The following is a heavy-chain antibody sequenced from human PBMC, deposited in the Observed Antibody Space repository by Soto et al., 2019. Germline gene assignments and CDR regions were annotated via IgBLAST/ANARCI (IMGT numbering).Heavy chain of an antibody. Sequence: GASVKVSCKASGYTFTSYGISWVRQAPGQGLEWMGWISAYNGNTNYAQKLQGRVTMTTDTSTSTAYMELRSLRSDDTAVYYCAREGYYYDSSGYYARDYYFDYWGQGTLVTVSS. V-gene: IGHV1-18*01. CDR1: GYTFTSYG. J-gene: IGHJ4*02. CDR2: ISAYNGNT. CDR3: AREGYYYDSSGYYARDYYFDY. D-gene: IGHD3-22*01.